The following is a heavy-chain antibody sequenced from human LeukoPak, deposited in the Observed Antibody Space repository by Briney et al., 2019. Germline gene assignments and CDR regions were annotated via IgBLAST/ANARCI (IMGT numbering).Heavy chain of an antibody. V-gene: IGHV3-21*01. D-gene: IGHD3-3*01. CDR3: ARDFLEWSTGYNWFHP. CDR1: GFTVSSNY. J-gene: IGHJ5*02. CDR2: ISGSSRYI. Sequence: GGSLRLSCAASGFTVSSNYMSWVRQAPGKGLEWVSSISGSSRYIYYADSVKGRFTISRDNAKNSLYLQMNSLRAEDTAVYYCARDFLEWSTGYNWFHPWGQGTLVTVSS.